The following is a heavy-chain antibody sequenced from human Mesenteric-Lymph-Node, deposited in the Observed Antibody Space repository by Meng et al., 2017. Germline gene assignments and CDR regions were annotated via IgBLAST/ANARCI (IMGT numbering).Heavy chain of an antibody. CDR1: GGSFTSYT. V-gene: IGHV1-69*08. Sequence: QVQPVQSGAEVKKPGSSVKVSCKASGGSFTSYTINWVRQAPGQGLEWMGRIIPTLGLANYAQKFQGRVTITADISTSTAYMDLSSLRSEDTAMYYCARDVGYGEYYFDYWGQGTLVTVSS. CDR3: ARDVGYGEYYFDY. D-gene: IGHD4-17*01. J-gene: IGHJ4*02. CDR2: IIPTLGLA.